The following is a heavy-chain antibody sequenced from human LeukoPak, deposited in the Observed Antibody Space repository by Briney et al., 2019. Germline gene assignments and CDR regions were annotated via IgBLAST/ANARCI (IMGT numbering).Heavy chain of an antibody. CDR3: ARSYCSSNSCYRPLDY. Sequence: SETLSLTCTVSGGSISSDDYYWNWIRQPPGKGLEWIGYIYHSGSTYYNPSLKSRVTMSVDPSRNQFSLQLTSMTVADTAVYYCARSYCSSNSCYRPLDYWGQGTLVTVSS. J-gene: IGHJ4*02. D-gene: IGHD2-2*02. CDR1: GGSISSDDYY. V-gene: IGHV4-30-4*01. CDR2: IYHSGST.